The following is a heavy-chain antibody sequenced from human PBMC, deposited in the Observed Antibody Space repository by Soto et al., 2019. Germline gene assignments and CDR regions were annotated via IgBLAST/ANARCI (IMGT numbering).Heavy chain of an antibody. CDR3: ARSFYDYVWGSYRYEEGEEGTYFEY. V-gene: IGHV4-31*03. J-gene: IGHJ4*02. D-gene: IGHD3-16*02. CDR2: IYGSRST. CDR1: GASISAADHY. Sequence: QVQLQESGPGLVKPSQTLSLTCTVSGASISAADHYWTWIRQFPGKGLEWMGYIYGSRSTYYNLSPVGRATISVDMSNNHFSLKLTSVTAADTAVYYCARSFYDYVWGSYRYEEGEEGTYFEYWGQGILVTVSS.